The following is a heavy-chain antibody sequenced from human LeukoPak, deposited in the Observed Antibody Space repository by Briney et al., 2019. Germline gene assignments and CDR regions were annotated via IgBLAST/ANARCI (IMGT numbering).Heavy chain of an antibody. CDR1: GGSINSYY. CDR3: ARNGDDSSDYYYFDY. CDR2: IYNSGAT. D-gene: IGHD3-22*01. J-gene: IGHJ4*02. Sequence: SETLSLTCTVSGGSINSYYWSWIRQPPGKGLEWIGYIYNSGATNYNPSLKSRVTISVDTSKNQFSLKLSSVTAADTAIYYCARNGDDSSDYYYFDYWGQGTLVTVSS. V-gene: IGHV4-4*09.